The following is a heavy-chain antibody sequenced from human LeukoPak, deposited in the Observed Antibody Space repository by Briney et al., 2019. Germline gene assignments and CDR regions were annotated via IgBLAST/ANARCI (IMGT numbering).Heavy chain of an antibody. D-gene: IGHD3-22*01. CDR2: ISGSSSFI. Sequence: PGGSLRLSCAASGFTFSSYNMNWVRQAPGKGLKWVSSISGSSSFISYADSMQGRFTISRDNARNSPYLQMNSLRAEDTAVYYCARDGLQAYYDSSGFFDYWGQGTLVTVSS. J-gene: IGHJ4*02. CDR1: GFTFSSYN. CDR3: ARDGLQAYYDSSGFFDY. V-gene: IGHV3-21*01.